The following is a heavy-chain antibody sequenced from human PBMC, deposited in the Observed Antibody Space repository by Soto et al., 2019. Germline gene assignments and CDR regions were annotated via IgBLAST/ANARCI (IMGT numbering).Heavy chain of an antibody. CDR1: GFIFSSYG. J-gene: IGHJ4*02. CDR3: ATEYGSGSNGAFEY. Sequence: QVQLVDSGGGVVQPGRSLRLSCAASGFIFSSYGMHWVRQAPGKGLEWVAGLWYDGSNKYYADSVKGRFTISRDNSKNTLFLQMNSLRDEDTAVYYCATEYGSGSNGAFEYWGQGSLVTVSS. D-gene: IGHD3-10*01. V-gene: IGHV3-33*01. CDR2: LWYDGSNK.